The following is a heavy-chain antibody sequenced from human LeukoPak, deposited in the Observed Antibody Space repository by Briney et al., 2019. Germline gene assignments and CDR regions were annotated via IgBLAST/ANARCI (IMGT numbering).Heavy chain of an antibody. CDR3: ARVSEEAYDFWSGYYRVLGYYYYYYMDV. V-gene: IGHV3-21*01. CDR2: ISSSSSYI. Sequence: PGGSLRLSCAASGFTFSSYSMNWVRQAPGKGLEWVSSISSSSSYIYYADSVKGRFTISRDNAKNSLYLQMNSLRAEDTAVYYCARVSEEAYDFWSGYYRVLGYYYYYYMDVWGKGTTVTVSS. CDR1: GFTFSSYS. J-gene: IGHJ6*03. D-gene: IGHD3-3*01.